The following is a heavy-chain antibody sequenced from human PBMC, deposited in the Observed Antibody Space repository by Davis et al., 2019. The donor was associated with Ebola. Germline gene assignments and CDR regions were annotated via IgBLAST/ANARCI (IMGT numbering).Heavy chain of an antibody. V-gene: IGHV3-23*01. CDR1: GFTFSSYA. J-gene: IGHJ6*03. Sequence: GGSLRLSCAASGFTFSSYAMSWVRQAPGKGLEWVSAISGSGGSTYYADSVKGRFTISRDNSKNTLYLQMNSLRAEDTAVYYCARVSTNSSSWYGLHYYYMDVWGKGTTVTVSS. CDR2: ISGSGGST. CDR3: ARVSTNSSSWYGLHYYYMDV. D-gene: IGHD6-13*01.